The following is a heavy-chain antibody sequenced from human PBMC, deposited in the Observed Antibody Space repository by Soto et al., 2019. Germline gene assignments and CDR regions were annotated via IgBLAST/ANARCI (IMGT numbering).Heavy chain of an antibody. CDR2: ISAYNGNT. D-gene: IGHD4-17*01. Sequence: APVKVSCKASGYTFTSDGFNWDRQAPGQGLEWMGWISAYNGNTNYAQKLQGRVTMTTDTSTSTAYMELRSLSSDDTAVYYCARGTTVERGNYWGQGTLGTVSA. V-gene: IGHV1-18*01. CDR3: ARGTTVERGNY. CDR1: GYTFTSDG. J-gene: IGHJ4*02.